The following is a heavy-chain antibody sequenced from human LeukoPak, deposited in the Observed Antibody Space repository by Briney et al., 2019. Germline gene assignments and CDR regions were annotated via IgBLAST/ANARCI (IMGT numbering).Heavy chain of an antibody. CDR1: GYTFTSYG. Sequence: ASVKVSCKASGYTFTSYGISWVRQAPGQGLEWMGWISAYNGNTNHAQKLQGRVTMTTDTSTSTAYMELRSLRSDDTAVYYCARDSPSSNEGWDAFDIWGQGTMVTVSS. CDR3: ARDSPSSNEGWDAFDI. V-gene: IGHV1-18*01. J-gene: IGHJ3*02. D-gene: IGHD6-13*01. CDR2: ISAYNGNT.